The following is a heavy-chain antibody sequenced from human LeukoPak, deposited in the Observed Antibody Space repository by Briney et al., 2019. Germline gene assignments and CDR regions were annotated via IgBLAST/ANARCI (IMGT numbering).Heavy chain of an antibody. CDR3: AKGGTMVRGVTAFDY. J-gene: IGHJ4*02. Sequence: GGSLRLSCAASGFTFSNYAMSWVRQAPGKGLEWVSAISGSGGSTYYADSVEGRFIISRDNSKNTLYLQMNSLRAEDTAVYYCAKGGTMVRGVTAFDYWGQGTLVTVSS. V-gene: IGHV3-23*01. D-gene: IGHD3-10*01. CDR1: GFTFSNYA. CDR2: ISGSGGST.